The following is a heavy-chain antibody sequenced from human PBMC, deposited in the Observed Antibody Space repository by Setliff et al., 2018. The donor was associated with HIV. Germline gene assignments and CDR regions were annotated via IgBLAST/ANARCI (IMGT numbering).Heavy chain of an antibody. V-gene: IGHV1-18*01. CDR2: ISGDTGDI. Sequence: ASVKVSCKASGYTISAHGVSWVRHVPGHGLEWMGWISGDTGDIKYSQRFEGRLTMTTETPTNTAYMELRSLRSDDTAVYYCAIDGLSYNILPGSIAYFHSGMDVWGQGTTVTVSS. D-gene: IGHD3-9*01. CDR1: GYTISAHG. CDR3: AIDGLSYNILPGSIAYFHSGMDV. J-gene: IGHJ6*02.